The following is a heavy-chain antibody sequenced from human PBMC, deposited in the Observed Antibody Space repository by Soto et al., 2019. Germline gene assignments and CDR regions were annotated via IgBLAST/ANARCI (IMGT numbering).Heavy chain of an antibody. CDR2: IYYSGST. J-gene: IGHJ6*03. CDR3: ARHPPLYGSGSYYQDDYYYYMDV. Sequence: QVQLQESGPGLVKPSETLSLTCTVSGGSISSYYWSWIRQPPGKGLEWIGYIYYSGSTNYNPSLKSRVTISVDTSKNQFSLKLSSVTAADTAVYYCARHPPLYGSGSYYQDDYYYYMDVWGKGTTVTVSS. CDR1: GGSISSYY. D-gene: IGHD3-10*01. V-gene: IGHV4-59*08.